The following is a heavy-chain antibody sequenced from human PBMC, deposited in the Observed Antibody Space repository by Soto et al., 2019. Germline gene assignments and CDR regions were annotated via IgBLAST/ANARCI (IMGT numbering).Heavy chain of an antibody. J-gene: IGHJ4*02. CDR3: ARGGQYRYFDS. D-gene: IGHD2-2*02. CDR1: GYTFTLFG. Sequence: QVQLVQSGAEVKKPGASVKVSCTTSGYTFTLFGITWVRQAPGQGLEWMGWISPYNGDTKYAEKLEGRVTLTTDTSTDTAYMELTSLTSDDTAEYYCARGGQYRYFDSWGQGNLVTVSS. V-gene: IGHV1-18*01. CDR2: ISPYNGDT.